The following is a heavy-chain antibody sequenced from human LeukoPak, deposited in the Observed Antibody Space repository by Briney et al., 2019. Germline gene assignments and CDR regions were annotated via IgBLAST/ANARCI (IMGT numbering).Heavy chain of an antibody. Sequence: GGSLRLSCAASGFTFSNSWMSWVRQALGKGLEWVANMKPDGSEKYYVDSVKGRFTISRDNAKKSLYLQMNNLRAEDTAVYYCARPRWGDWGQGTLVTVSS. J-gene: IGHJ4*02. CDR2: MKPDGSEK. D-gene: IGHD3-16*01. CDR3: ARPRWGD. V-gene: IGHV3-7*01. CDR1: GFTFSNSW.